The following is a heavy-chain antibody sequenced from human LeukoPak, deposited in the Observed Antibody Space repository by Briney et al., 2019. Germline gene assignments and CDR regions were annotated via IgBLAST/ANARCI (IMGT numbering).Heavy chain of an antibody. CDR2: IYHSGST. Sequence: PSGTLSLTCVVSGGSISSSNWWSWVRQPPEKGLEWIGEIYHSGSTYYNPSLKSRVTISVDTSKNQFSLKLSSVTAADTAVYYCARLPRLGGMYYDILTGYRGGWFDPWGQGTLVTVSS. CDR3: ARLPRLGGMYYDILTGYRGGWFDP. J-gene: IGHJ5*02. V-gene: IGHV4-4*02. CDR1: GGSISSSNW. D-gene: IGHD3-9*01.